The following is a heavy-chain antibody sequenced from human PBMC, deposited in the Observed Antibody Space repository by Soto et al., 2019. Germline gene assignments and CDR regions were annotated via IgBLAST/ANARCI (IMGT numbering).Heavy chain of an antibody. CDR2: IIPIFGTA. J-gene: IGHJ6*02. Sequence: SVKVSCKASGGTFSSYAISWVRQAPGQGLEWMGGIIPIFGTANYAQKFQGRVTITADESTSTAYMELSSLRSEDTAVYYCAREGGSSASYYYYGMDVWGQGTTVTVSS. CDR3: AREGGSSASYYYYGMDV. CDR1: GGTFSSYA. V-gene: IGHV1-69*13. D-gene: IGHD1-26*01.